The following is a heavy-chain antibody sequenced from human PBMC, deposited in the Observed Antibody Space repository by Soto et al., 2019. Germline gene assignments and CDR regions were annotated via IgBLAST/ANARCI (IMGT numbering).Heavy chain of an antibody. V-gene: IGHV1-18*04. CDR2: ISAYNGNT. Sequence: GASVKVSCKASGYTFTSYGISWVRQAPGQGLEWMGWISAYNGNTNYAHKLQGRVTMTTDTSTSTAYMELRSLRSDDTAVYYCARDWDYYDSSGYSYWGQGTLVTVSS. J-gene: IGHJ4*02. CDR3: ARDWDYYDSSGYSY. D-gene: IGHD3-22*01. CDR1: GYTFTSYG.